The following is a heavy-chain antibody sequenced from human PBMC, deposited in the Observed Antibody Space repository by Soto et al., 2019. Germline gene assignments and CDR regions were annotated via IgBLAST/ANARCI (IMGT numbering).Heavy chain of an antibody. J-gene: IGHJ3*02. Sequence: QVQLVQSGAEVKKPGASVKVSCKATGYTLTKYSVAWVRQAPGQGLAWMAWISAYNGNTNYAQKLEGRVTMTADTSTSTAYMELRSLRSDDTAVYYCARRPWGKSDAFDIWGRGTMFTVSS. CDR2: ISAYNGNT. CDR1: GYTLTKYS. V-gene: IGHV1-18*04. D-gene: IGHD3-16*01. CDR3: ARRPWGKSDAFDI.